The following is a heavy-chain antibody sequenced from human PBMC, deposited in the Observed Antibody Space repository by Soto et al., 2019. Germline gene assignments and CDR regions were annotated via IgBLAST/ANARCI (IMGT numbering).Heavy chain of an antibody. Sequence: QLQLQESGPGLVKPSETLSLTCTVSGGSISSSSYYWGWLRQPPGKGLEWIGSIYYSGSTYYNPSLKSRVTISVDTSKNQFSLKLSSVTAADTAVYYCARLKPSPRDYVDYWGQGTLVTVSS. V-gene: IGHV4-39*01. J-gene: IGHJ4*02. D-gene: IGHD3-10*01. CDR3: ARLKPSPRDYVDY. CDR2: IYYSGST. CDR1: GGSISSSSYY.